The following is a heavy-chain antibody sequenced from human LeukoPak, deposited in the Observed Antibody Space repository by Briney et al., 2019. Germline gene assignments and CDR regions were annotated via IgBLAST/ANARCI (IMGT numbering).Heavy chain of an antibody. D-gene: IGHD3-22*01. J-gene: IGHJ4*02. V-gene: IGHV4-4*07. CDR3: ARVTDYYDSSGIDY. CDR1: SGSISSYY. Sequence: SETLSLTCTVSSGSISSYYWSWIRQPAGKGLEWIGRIYNSGNTNYNPSLKSRVTMSVDTSKNRFSLKLTSVTAADTAVYYCARVTDYYDSSGIDYWGQGTLVTVSS. CDR2: IYNSGNT.